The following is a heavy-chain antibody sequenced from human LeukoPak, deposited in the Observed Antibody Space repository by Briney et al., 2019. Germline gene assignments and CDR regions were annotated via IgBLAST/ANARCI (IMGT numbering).Heavy chain of an antibody. V-gene: IGHV4-4*07. Sequence: PSETLSLTCTVSGGSISIYYWTWIRQPAGKGLEWIGRIYTSGSTNYNPSLRSRVTMSVDTSKNQFSLNLSSMTAADTAVYYCARSRITIFGVVTWGYYFDYWGQGTLVTVSS. CDR1: GGSISIYY. D-gene: IGHD3-3*01. CDR2: IYTSGST. CDR3: ARSRITIFGVVTWGYYFDY. J-gene: IGHJ4*02.